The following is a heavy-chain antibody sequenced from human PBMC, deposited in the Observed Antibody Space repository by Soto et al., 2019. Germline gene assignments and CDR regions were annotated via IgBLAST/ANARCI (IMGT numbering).Heavy chain of an antibody. CDR3: GRDIGHFPAGSSAFDY. V-gene: IGHV3-33*01. CDR1: GFIFNNYG. Sequence: PGGSLRLSCATSGFIFNNYGFHWVRQAPNKGLEWVAVIWYDGSQKYYADSVKGRFTVSRDSSTNTVYLQMNSLRAEDTAVYHCGRDIGHFPAGSSAFDYWGQGTLVTVSS. D-gene: IGHD3-10*01. CDR2: IWYDGSQK. J-gene: IGHJ4*02.